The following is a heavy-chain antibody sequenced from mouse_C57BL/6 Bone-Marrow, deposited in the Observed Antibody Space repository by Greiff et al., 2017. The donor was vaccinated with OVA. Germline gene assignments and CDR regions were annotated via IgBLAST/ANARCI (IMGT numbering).Heavy chain of an antibody. CDR2: IYPSDSET. CDR3: AKVPHYGSSWYFDV. D-gene: IGHD1-1*01. CDR1: GYTFPSYW. V-gene: IGHV1-61*01. Sequence: QVQLQQPGAELVRPGSSVKLSCKASGYTFPSYWMDWVKQRPGQGLEWIGNIYPSDSETHYNQKFKDKATLTVDKSSSTAYMQLSSLTSEDSAVYYCAKVPHYGSSWYFDVWGTGTTVTVSS. J-gene: IGHJ1*03.